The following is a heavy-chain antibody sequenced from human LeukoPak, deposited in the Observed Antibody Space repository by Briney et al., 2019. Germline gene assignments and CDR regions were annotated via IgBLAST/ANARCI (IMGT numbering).Heavy chain of an antibody. CDR1: GGSISSGDYY. CDR3: ARELRRTDAFDI. J-gene: IGHJ3*02. V-gene: IGHV4-30-4*08. CDR2: IYYSGST. D-gene: IGHD3-10*01. Sequence: SQTLSLTCTVSGGSISSGDYYWSWIRQPPGRGLEWIGYIYYSGSTYYNPSLKSRVTISVDTSKNQFSLKLSSVTAADTAVYYCARELRRTDAFDIWAQGTMVTVSS.